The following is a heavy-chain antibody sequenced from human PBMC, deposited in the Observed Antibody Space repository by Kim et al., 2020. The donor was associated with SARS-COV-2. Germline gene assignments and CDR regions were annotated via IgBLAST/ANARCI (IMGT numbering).Heavy chain of an antibody. V-gene: IGHV1-8*01. CDR1: GYTFTTYD. J-gene: IGHJ4*02. D-gene: IGHD3-10*01. Sequence: ASVKVSCKASGYTFTTYDINWVRQATGQGLEWMGCMNPDSDKTAYAQKFQGRVTMTRNTSRNTAYMELSSLRSEDTAVYYCATSDIVRGVREDYWGQGTLVTVSS. CDR2: MNPDSDKT. CDR3: ATSDIVRGVREDY.